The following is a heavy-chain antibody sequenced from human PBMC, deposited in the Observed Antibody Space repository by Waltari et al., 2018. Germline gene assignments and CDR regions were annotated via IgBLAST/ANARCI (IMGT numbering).Heavy chain of an antibody. J-gene: IGHJ3*02. CDR1: GFTFSSYW. CDR2: IKQDGSEK. CDR3: ARALAPPNYSSSWYTISTDAFDI. V-gene: IGHV3-7*01. Sequence: EVQLVESGGGLVQPGGSLRLSCAASGFTFSSYWMSWVRQAPGKGLEWVANIKQDGSEKVYGDSVKGRFTISRANAKNSLYLQMNSLRAEDTSVDYCARALAPPNYSSSWYTISTDAFDIWGQGTMVTVSS. D-gene: IGHD6-13*01.